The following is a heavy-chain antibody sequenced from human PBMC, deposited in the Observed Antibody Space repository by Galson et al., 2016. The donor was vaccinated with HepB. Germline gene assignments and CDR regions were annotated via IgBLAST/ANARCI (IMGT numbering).Heavy chain of an antibody. CDR3: GRGLNSNSADDY. Sequence: SETLSLTCTVSGGFISTSYWSWVRQPPGKGLEWIGYIYYSGNTYYNPSLRSRVTMSVGTSKNQFSLKLTSVTTADTAVYYCGRGLNSNSADDYWGQGTLVTVSS. D-gene: IGHD6-6*01. J-gene: IGHJ4*02. V-gene: IGHV4-59*01. CDR2: IYYSGNT. CDR1: GGFISTSY.